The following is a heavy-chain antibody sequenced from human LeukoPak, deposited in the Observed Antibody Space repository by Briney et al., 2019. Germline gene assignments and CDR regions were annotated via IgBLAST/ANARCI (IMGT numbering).Heavy chain of an antibody. Sequence: GGSLRLSCAASGFTFSSYYMSWVRQAPGKGLEWVSTIYSGGSTYYGQCVNGRFTVSRDNSKNNLYLQMNSLRAENTAVYYCARDPGLPNGMDVWGQGTTVTVSS. CDR1: GFTFSSYY. V-gene: IGHV3-66*01. CDR3: ARDPGLPNGMDV. CDR2: IYSGGST. J-gene: IGHJ6*02.